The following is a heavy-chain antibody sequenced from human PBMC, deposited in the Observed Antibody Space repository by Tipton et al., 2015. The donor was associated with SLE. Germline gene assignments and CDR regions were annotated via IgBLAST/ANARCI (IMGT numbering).Heavy chain of an antibody. CDR3: VKSVVVVSPRDYYYYMDV. CDR2: INQSGST. V-gene: IGHV4-34*01. Sequence: TLSLTCAVYGRSFIGSYWTWIRQPPGKGLEWIGDINQSGSTNYSPSLKSRVTISVDTSKNQFSLKVRSVTAADTGVYYCVKSVVVVSPRDYYYYMDVWGKGTTVTVSS. D-gene: IGHD2-15*01. CDR1: GRSFIGSY. J-gene: IGHJ6*03.